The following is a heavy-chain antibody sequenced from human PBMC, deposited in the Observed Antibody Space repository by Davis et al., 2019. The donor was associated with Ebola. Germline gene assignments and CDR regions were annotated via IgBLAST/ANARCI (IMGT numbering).Heavy chain of an antibody. Sequence: GESLKISCAASGFTFSSYAMSWVRQAPGKGLEWVAVISYDGSNKYYADSVKGRFTISRDNSKNTLYLQMNSLRAEDTAVYYCAGGDYNYWGQGTLVTVSS. J-gene: IGHJ4*02. CDR3: AGGDYNY. D-gene: IGHD4-17*01. CDR2: ISYDGSNK. V-gene: IGHV3-30-3*01. CDR1: GFTFSSYA.